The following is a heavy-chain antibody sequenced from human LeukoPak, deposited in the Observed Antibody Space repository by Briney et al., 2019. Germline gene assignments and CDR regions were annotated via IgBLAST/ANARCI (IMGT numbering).Heavy chain of an antibody. CDR2: INPNSGGT. CDR3: ASAPARGSYNWFDP. D-gene: IGHD2-15*01. V-gene: IGHV1-2*02. J-gene: IGHJ5*02. Sequence: ASVKVSCKASGYTFTGYYMHWVRQAPGQGLEWMGWINPNSGGTNYARKFQGRVTMTRDTSISTAYMELSGLRSDDTAVYYCASAPARGSYNWFDPWGQGTLVTVSS. CDR1: GYTFTGYY.